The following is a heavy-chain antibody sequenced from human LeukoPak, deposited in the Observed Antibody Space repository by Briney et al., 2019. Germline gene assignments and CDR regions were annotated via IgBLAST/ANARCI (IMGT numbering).Heavy chain of an antibody. CDR3: ARDTEFGDLPVNWFDP. CDR2: ISSSSSTI. J-gene: IGHJ5*02. CDR1: GFTFSSYS. D-gene: IGHD3-10*01. V-gene: IGHV3-48*04. Sequence: GGSLRLSCAASGFTFSSYSMNWVRQAPGKGLEWVSYISSSSSTIYYADSVKGRFTISRDNAKNSLYLQMNSLRAEDTAVYYCARDTEFGDLPVNWFDPWGQGTMVSVAS.